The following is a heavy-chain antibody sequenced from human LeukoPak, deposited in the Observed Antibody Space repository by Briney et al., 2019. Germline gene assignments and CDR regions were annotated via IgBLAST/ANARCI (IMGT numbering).Heavy chain of an antibody. V-gene: IGHV1-8*03. J-gene: IGHJ5*02. D-gene: IGHD1-26*01. CDR2: MNPNSGNT. CDR1: GYTFTGYY. Sequence: ASVKVSCKASGYTFTGYYMHWVRQAPGQGLEWMGWMNPNSGNTGYAQKFQGRVTITRNTSISTAYMELSSLRSEDTAVYYCARGNSVGDYAWWFDPWGQGTLVTVSS. CDR3: ARGNSVGDYAWWFDP.